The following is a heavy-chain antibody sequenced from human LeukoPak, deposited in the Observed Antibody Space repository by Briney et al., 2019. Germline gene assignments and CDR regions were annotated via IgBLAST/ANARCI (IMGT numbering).Heavy chain of an antibody. D-gene: IGHD3-22*01. CDR2: IYHSGST. CDR1: GYSISSGYY. J-gene: IGHJ4*02. CDR3: ARERGENYHCSGYIDS. Sequence: SETLSLTCTVSGYSISSGYYWGYIRQPPGKGLEWIGSIYHSGSTYYNPSLNSRLTISVDTSKNQFSLKLSSVTAAATAVYYCARERGENYHCSGYIDSWGQGTLVTVSS. V-gene: IGHV4-38-2*02.